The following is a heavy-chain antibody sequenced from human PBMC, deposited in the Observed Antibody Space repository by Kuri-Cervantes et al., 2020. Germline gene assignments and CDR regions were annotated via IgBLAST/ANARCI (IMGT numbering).Heavy chain of an antibody. D-gene: IGHD6-13*01. CDR3: ANDVGVAAAGQEGNDY. CDR2: ISGSGGST. J-gene: IGHJ4*02. Sequence: GGSLRLSCAASGFTFSSYAMSWVRQAPGKGLEWVSAISGSGGSTYYADSVKGRFTISRDNSKNTLYLQMNSLRAEDTAVYYCANDVGVAAAGQEGNDYWGQGTLVTVSS. V-gene: IGHV3-23*01. CDR1: GFTFSSYA.